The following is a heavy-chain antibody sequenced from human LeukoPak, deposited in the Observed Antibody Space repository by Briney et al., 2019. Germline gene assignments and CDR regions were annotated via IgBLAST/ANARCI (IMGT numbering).Heavy chain of an antibody. CDR1: GFTFSSYS. Sequence: GGSLRLSCAASGFTFSSYSMKWVRQAPGKGLEWVSYISSSSSTIYYADSVKGRFTISRNNAKNSLYLQMNSLRAEDTAVYYCARDAPSKGYNWFDPWGQGTLVTVSS. CDR3: ARDAPSKGYNWFDP. CDR2: ISSSSSTI. J-gene: IGHJ5*02. V-gene: IGHV3-48*01.